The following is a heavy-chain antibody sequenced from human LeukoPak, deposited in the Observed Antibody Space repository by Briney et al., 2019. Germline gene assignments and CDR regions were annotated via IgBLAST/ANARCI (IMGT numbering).Heavy chain of an antibody. D-gene: IGHD3-10*01. J-gene: IGHJ5*02. CDR2: ISSSGSYI. CDR3: ARVLYGSRSYANWFDP. V-gene: IGHV3-21*01. Sequence: PGGSLRLSCAASGFTFSSYSMSWVRQAPGKGLEWVSSISSSGSYIYYADSVKGRFTISRDNAKNSLYLQMNSLRAEGTAVYYCARVLYGSRSYANWFDPWGQGTLVTVSS. CDR1: GFTFSSYS.